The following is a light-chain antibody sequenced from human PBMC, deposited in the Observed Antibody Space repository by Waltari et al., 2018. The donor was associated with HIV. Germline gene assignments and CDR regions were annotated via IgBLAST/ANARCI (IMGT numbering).Light chain of an antibody. CDR3: AEWDDSLSGVV. CDR1: SSNIGTNY. J-gene: IGLJ2*01. V-gene: IGLV1-47*01. CDR2: RNN. Sequence: QSVLTQPPSASGTPGLRVTISCSGSSSNIGTNYVFWYKQLPGTAPKLLIYRNNHQPSGVPDRFSGSKSGTAASLAISGLRSEDEADYYCAEWDDSLSGVVFGGGTKLTVL.